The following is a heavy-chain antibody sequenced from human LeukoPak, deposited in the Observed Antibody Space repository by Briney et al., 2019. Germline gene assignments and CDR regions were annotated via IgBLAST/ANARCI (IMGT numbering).Heavy chain of an antibody. V-gene: IGHV3-74*01. CDR2: INSDGRST. CDR1: GFTFSSYW. Sequence: PGGPLRLSCAASGFTFSSYWMHWVRQVPGKGLVWVSRINSDGRSTSYADSVKGRFTISRDNAKNTLYLQMNSLTAEDTAVYYCAKDRSCSGSSCNVGSWGQGTMVTVSS. J-gene: IGHJ3*01. CDR3: AKDRSCSGSSCNVGS. D-gene: IGHD2-2*01.